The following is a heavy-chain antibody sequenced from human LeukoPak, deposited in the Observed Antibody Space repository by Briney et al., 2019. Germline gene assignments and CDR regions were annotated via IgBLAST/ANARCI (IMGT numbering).Heavy chain of an antibody. CDR2: IYHSGST. CDR1: GGSFSGYY. CDR3: ARAARSGIWFGELPPDY. D-gene: IGHD3-10*01. J-gene: IGHJ4*02. V-gene: IGHV4-34*01. Sequence: SETLSLTCAVYGGSFSGYYWSWIRQPPGKGLEWIGSIYHSGSTYYNPSLKSRVTISVDTSKNQFSLKLSSVTAADTAVYYCARAARSGIWFGELPPDYWGQGTLVTVSS.